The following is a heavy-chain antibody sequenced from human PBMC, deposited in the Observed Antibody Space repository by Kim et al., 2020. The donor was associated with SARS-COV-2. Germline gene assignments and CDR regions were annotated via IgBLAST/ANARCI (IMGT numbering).Heavy chain of an antibody. J-gene: IGHJ4*02. Sequence: SETLSLTCTVSGGSISSYYWSWIRQPPGKGLEWIGYIYYSGSTNYNPSLKSRVTISVDTSKNQFSLKLSSVTAADTAVYYCARDRGGTNYFDYWGQGTLVTVSS. CDR2: IYYSGST. CDR1: GGSISSYY. V-gene: IGHV4-59*13. CDR3: ARDRGGTNYFDY. D-gene: IGHD3-10*01.